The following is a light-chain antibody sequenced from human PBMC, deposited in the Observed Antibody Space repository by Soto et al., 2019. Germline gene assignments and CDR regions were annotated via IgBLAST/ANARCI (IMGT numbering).Light chain of an antibody. V-gene: IGKV3-11*01. Sequence: EIVLTQSPATLSLSPGERATLSCRASQSISSHLAWYQQKPGQTPRLLMYDASNRATAVPARFSGSGSGTDFTLTISSLEPEDLAVYYCQQRSTWPITFGGGTKVEIK. CDR2: DAS. J-gene: IGKJ4*01. CDR1: QSISSH. CDR3: QQRSTWPIT.